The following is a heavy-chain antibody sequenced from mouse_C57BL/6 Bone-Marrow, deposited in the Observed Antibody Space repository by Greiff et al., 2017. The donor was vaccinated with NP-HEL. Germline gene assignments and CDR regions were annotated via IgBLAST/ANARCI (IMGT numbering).Heavy chain of an antibody. V-gene: IGHV3-1*01. J-gene: IGHJ2*01. CDR3: ARSGIPGYFDY. CDR1: GYSITSGYD. CDR2: ISYSGST. D-gene: IGHD3-1*01. Sequence: ESGPGMVKPSQSLSLTCTVTGYSITSGYDWHWIRHFPGNKLEWMGYISYSGSTNYNPSLKSRISITHDTSKNHFFLKLNSVTTEDTATDYCARSGIPGYFDYWGQGTTLTVSS.